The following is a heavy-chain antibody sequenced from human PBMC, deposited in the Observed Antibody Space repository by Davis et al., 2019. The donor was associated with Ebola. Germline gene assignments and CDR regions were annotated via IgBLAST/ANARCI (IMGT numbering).Heavy chain of an antibody. Sequence: PGGSLRLSCTVSGGSISSYYWSWIRQPPGKGLEWIGNIYYSGSTNYNPSLKSRVTISVDTSKNQFSLKLSSVTAADTAVYYCARHQHNSSLWYFDPWGRGTLVTVSS. CDR3: ARHQHNSSLWYFDP. J-gene: IGHJ2*01. D-gene: IGHD6-13*01. V-gene: IGHV4-59*08. CDR2: IYYSGST. CDR1: GGSISSYY.